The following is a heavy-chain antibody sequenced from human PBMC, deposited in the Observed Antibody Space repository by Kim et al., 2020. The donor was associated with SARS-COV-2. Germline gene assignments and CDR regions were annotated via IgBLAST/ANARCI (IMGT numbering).Heavy chain of an antibody. V-gene: IGHV4-30-4*01. CDR3: ARGSGRRLKGGYSY. Sequence: SETLSLTCTVSGGSISSGDYYWSWIRQPPGKGLEWIGYIYYSGSTYYNPSLKSRVTISVDTSKNQFSLKLSSVTAADTAVYYCARGSGRRLKGGYSYWGQGTLVTVSS. CDR1: GGSISSGDYY. CDR2: IYYSGST. J-gene: IGHJ4*02. D-gene: IGHD5-18*01.